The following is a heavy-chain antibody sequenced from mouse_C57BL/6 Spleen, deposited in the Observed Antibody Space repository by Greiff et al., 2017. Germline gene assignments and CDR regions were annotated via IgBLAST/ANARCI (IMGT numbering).Heavy chain of an antibody. CDR2: ISDGGSYT. Sequence: EVHLVESGGGLVKPGGSLKLSCAASGFTFSSYAMSWVRQTPEKRLEWVATISDGGSYTYYPDNVKGRFTISRDNAKNNLYLQMSHLKSEDTAMYYCARGRYGFYFDYWGQGTTLTVSS. CDR3: ARGRYGFYFDY. V-gene: IGHV5-4*01. D-gene: IGHD2-10*02. CDR1: GFTFSSYA. J-gene: IGHJ2*01.